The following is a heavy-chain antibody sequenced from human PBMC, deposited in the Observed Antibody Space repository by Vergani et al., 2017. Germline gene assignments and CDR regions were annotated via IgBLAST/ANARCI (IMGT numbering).Heavy chain of an antibody. CDR2: INHSGST. J-gene: IGHJ4*02. CDR1: GGSFSGYY. V-gene: IGHV4-34*01. D-gene: IGHD2-15*01. Sequence: QVQLQQWGAGLLKPSETLSLTCAVYGGSFSGYYWSWIRQPPGKGREWIGEINHSGSTNYNPSLKSRVTISVDTSKNQFSLKLSSVTAADTAVYYCARGRYCSGDSCYFDYWGQGTLVTVSS. CDR3: ARGRYCSGDSCYFDY.